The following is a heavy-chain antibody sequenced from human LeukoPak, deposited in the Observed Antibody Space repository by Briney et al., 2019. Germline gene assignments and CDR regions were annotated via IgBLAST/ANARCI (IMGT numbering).Heavy chain of an antibody. Sequence: PSETLSLTCTVSGDSISSNSYYWGWIRQPPGKGLEWIGSIYYSGSTYYNSSLKSRVTISVDTSKNQFSLKLSSVTAADTAVYYCARHLYSSSKNWFDPWGQGTLVTVSS. J-gene: IGHJ5*02. CDR1: GDSISSNSYY. V-gene: IGHV4-39*01. CDR2: IYYSGST. D-gene: IGHD6-13*01. CDR3: ARHLYSSSKNWFDP.